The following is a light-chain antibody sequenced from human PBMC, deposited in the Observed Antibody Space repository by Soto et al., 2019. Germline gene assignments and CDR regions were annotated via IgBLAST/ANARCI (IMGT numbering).Light chain of an antibody. J-gene: IGKJ1*01. Sequence: IQLTQSPSSLSASVGDRVTITCRASQGISSYLAWYQQKPGKAPKLLIYAASTLRSGVPSRFSGSGSGTDFTLTISSLQPEDFATYFCQQIYNIPPETFGQGTKVDI. CDR1: QGISSY. CDR3: QQIYNIPPET. V-gene: IGKV1-39*01. CDR2: AAS.